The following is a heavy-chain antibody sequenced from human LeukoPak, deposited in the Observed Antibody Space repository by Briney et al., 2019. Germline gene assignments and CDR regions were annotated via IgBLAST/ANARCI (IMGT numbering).Heavy chain of an antibody. Sequence: GASVKVSCKASGGTFSIYAISWVRQAPGQGLEWMGGIIPIFGTANYAQKFQGRVTTTADKSTSTAYMEPSSLRSEDTAVYYCARAKQQPYPSFDYWGQGTLVTVPS. J-gene: IGHJ4*02. V-gene: IGHV1-69*06. CDR3: ARAKQQPYPSFDY. CDR1: GGTFSIYA. CDR2: IIPIFGTA. D-gene: IGHD6-13*01.